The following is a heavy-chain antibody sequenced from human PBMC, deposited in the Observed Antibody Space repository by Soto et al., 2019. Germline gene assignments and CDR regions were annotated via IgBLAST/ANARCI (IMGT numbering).Heavy chain of an antibody. CDR1: GGSISSGGYY. D-gene: IGHD6-6*01. CDR2: IYYSGST. J-gene: IGHJ6*02. V-gene: IGHV4-31*03. Sequence: PSETLSLTCTVSGGSISSGGYYWSWIRQHPGKGLEWIGYIYYSGSTYYNPSLKSRVTISVDTSKNQFSLKLSSVTAADTAVYYCARDLTPRYSSSSVTGGMDVWGQGTTVTVSS. CDR3: ARDLTPRYSSSSVTGGMDV.